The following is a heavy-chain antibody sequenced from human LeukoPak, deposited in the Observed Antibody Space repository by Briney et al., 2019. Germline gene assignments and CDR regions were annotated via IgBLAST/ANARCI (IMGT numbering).Heavy chain of an antibody. CDR3: ARDWGVGGRPGYMDV. V-gene: IGHV4-34*01. J-gene: IGHJ6*03. CDR1: GGSFSGYY. CDR2: INHSGST. D-gene: IGHD6-6*01. Sequence: PSETLSLTCAVYGGSFSGYYWSWIRQPPGKGLEWIGEINHSGSTNYNPSLKSRVTLSGDTSKNQFSLKLSSVTAADTAVYFCARDWGVGGRPGYMDVWGKGTTVTVSS.